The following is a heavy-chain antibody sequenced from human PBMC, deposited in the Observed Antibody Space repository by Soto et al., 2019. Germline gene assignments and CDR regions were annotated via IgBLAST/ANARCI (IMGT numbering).Heavy chain of an antibody. D-gene: IGHD3-3*01. CDR1: GGSISNYY. Sequence: SETLSLTCSLSGGSISNYYWNWIRQPPGKGLEWIGYIHHSGTTNCNPSLQSRVTMSVDTSKNQFSLKLSSVTAADTAVYYCARVGGSYYDFWSGYYNNYYMDVWGKGTTVTVSS. V-gene: IGHV4-59*01. J-gene: IGHJ6*03. CDR2: IHHSGTT. CDR3: ARVGGSYYDFWSGYYNNYYMDV.